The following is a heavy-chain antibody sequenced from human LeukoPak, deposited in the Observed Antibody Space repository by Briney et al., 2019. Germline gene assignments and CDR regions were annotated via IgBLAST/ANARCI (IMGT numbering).Heavy chain of an antibody. J-gene: IGHJ4*02. Sequence: GSLRLSFAAAGIPFSYHGKHLVRPAPRKGVGVVAIIQYDGSNKYYADSVKGRFTISRDNSKNTLYLQMNSLRAEDTAVYYCARAAGDKAANARFDYWGQGTLVTVSS. D-gene: IGHD4-23*01. CDR3: ARAAGDKAANARFDY. V-gene: IGHV3-33*08. CDR2: IQYDGSNK. CDR1: GIPFSYHG.